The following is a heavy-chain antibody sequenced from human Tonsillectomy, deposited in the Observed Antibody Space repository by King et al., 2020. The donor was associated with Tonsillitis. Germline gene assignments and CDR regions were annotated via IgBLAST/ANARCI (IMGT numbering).Heavy chain of an antibody. V-gene: IGHV3-23*04. D-gene: IGHD3-16*01. Sequence: VQLVESGGGLVQPGGSLRLSCTASGFTFSTYAMSWVRQAPGKGLEWVSAISGSGGSTYYADSVKGRFTISRDNSKNTLYLQMNSLRAEDTAVYYCAKFRGPLTYYDYVGGAFDIWGQGTMVTVSS. J-gene: IGHJ3*02. CDR2: ISGSGGST. CDR3: AKFRGPLTYYDYVGGAFDI. CDR1: GFTFSTYA.